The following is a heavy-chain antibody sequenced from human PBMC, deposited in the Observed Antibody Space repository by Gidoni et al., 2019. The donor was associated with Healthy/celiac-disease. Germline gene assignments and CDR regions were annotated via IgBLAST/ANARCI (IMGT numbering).Heavy chain of an antibody. CDR3: ARDLSGWELRRQPSVFDY. J-gene: IGHJ4*02. D-gene: IGHD1-26*01. V-gene: IGHV1-18*01. Sequence: WVRQAPGQGLEWMGWISAYNGNTNYAQKLQGRVTMTTDTSTSTAYMELRSLRSDDTAVYYCARDLSGWELRRQPSVFDYWGQGTLVTVSS. CDR2: ISAYNGNT.